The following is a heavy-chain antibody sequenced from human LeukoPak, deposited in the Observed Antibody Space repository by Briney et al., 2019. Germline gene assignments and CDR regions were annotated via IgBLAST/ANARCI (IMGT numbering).Heavy chain of an antibody. J-gene: IGHJ3*02. CDR3: ATEADGWYLDGFDI. D-gene: IGHD6-19*01. V-gene: IGHV3-48*03. Sequence: GGSLGLSCAASGFSFSGYAMNWVRQAPGKGLEWVSYISSDAGTIYYADSVKGRFTISRDNAKNSLYLQMNSLRAEDTAVYYCATEADGWYLDGFDIWRQGTMVTVSS. CDR1: GFSFSGYA. CDR2: ISSDAGTI.